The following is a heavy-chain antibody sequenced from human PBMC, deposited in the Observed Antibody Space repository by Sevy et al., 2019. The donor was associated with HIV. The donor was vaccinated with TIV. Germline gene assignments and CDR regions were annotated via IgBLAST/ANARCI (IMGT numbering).Heavy chain of an antibody. CDR3: VRVKLGDYTNDAFDL. CDR1: GYNFDDFG. CDR2: VTWSGSTA. Sequence: GGSLRLSCEASGYNFDDFGMNWVRQGPGKGLEWVSGVTWSGSTAGYADSLKDRFTISRDNAKNALYLQLNSLRAEDTALYYCVRVKLGDYTNDAFDLWGQWTFVTVSS. J-gene: IGHJ3*01. V-gene: IGHV3-20*04. D-gene: IGHD4-17*01.